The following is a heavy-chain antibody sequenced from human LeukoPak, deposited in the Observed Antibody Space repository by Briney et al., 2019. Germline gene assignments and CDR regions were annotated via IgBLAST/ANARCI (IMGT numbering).Heavy chain of an antibody. CDR1: GFNFSSYG. CDR3: TKEEGSGGWYYYYMDV. CDR2: IRYDGNNK. D-gene: IGHD6-19*01. J-gene: IGHJ6*03. V-gene: IGHV3-30*02. Sequence: GGSLRLSCAASGFNFSSYGIHWVRQAPGKGLEWVAFIRYDGNNKYYADSVKGRFTVSRDNSKNTLYLQMNSLRAEDTAVYYCTKEEGSGGWYYYYMDVWGKGTTVTVSS.